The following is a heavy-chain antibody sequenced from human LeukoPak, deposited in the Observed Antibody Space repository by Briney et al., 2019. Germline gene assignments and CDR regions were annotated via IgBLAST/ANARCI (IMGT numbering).Heavy chain of an antibody. D-gene: IGHD6-19*01. V-gene: IGHV1-46*01. CDR1: GYTFTSYY. CDR3: ARVMFSVAGTKFDY. CDR2: INPSGGST. Sequence: GASVKVSCKASGYTFTSYYMHWVRQAPGQGLEWMGIINPSGGSTSYAQKFQGRVTMTRDTSKNQFSLKLSSVTAADTAVFYCARVMFSVAGTKFDYWGQGTLVTVSS. J-gene: IGHJ4*02.